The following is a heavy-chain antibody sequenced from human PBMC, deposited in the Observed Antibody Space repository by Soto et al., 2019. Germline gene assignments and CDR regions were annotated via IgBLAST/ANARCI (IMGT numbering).Heavy chain of an antibody. CDR1: GFTFSSYS. V-gene: IGHV3-21*01. CDR2: ISSSSSYI. J-gene: IGHJ6*02. Sequence: EVQLVESGGGLVKPGGSLRLSCAASGFTFSSYSMNWVRQAPGKGLEWVSSISSSSSYIYYADSVKGRFTISRDNGKKTLYLQMNSLRAEDTAVYYCARDGNAYCSGGSCQRVYYYGMDVWGQGTTVTVSS. D-gene: IGHD2-15*01. CDR3: ARDGNAYCSGGSCQRVYYYGMDV.